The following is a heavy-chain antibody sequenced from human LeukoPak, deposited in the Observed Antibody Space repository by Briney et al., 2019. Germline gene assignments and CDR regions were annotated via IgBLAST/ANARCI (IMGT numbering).Heavy chain of an antibody. CDR2: IYYSGST. CDR1: GGSISSGSYY. V-gene: IGHV4-61*10. CDR3: ARPYVDTAMVRGLGPDAFDI. J-gene: IGHJ3*02. Sequence: SETLSLTCTVSGGSISSGSYYWRWIRQPAGTGLEWIGYIYYSGSTNYNPSLKSRVTISVDTSKNQFSLKLSSVTAADTAVYYCARPYVDTAMVRGLGPDAFDIWGQGTMVTVSS. D-gene: IGHD5-18*01.